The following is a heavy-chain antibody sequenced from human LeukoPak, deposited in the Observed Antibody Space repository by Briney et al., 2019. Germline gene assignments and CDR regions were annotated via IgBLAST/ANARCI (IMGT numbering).Heavy chain of an antibody. J-gene: IGHJ4*02. D-gene: IGHD3-3*01. CDR1: GGSFSGYY. V-gene: IGHV4-34*01. CDR2: INHSGST. Sequence: NPSETLSLTCAVYGGSFSGYYWSWIRQPPGKGLEWIGEINHSGSTNYNPSLKSRVTISVDTSKNQFSLKLSSVTAADTAVYYCARACRVPECSFDYWGQGTLVTVSS. CDR3: ARACRVPECSFDY.